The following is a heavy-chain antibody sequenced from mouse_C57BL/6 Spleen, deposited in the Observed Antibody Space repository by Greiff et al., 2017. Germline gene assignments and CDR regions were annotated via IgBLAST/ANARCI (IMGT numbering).Heavy chain of an antibody. D-gene: IGHD2-4*01. CDR1: GFTFTSYW. V-gene: IGHV1-64*01. CDR3: ERSGDYDWYFDC. CDR2: IPPNSGST. Sequence: QVQLQQPGAELVKPWASVKLSCKASGFTFTSYWMHWVKQRPGQGLEWIGMIPPNSGSTNYNEKFKSKATLTVDKSSTTAYMQLSSLTSEDSAFYYCERSGDYDWYFDCWGQGTTLAVSS. J-gene: IGHJ2*01.